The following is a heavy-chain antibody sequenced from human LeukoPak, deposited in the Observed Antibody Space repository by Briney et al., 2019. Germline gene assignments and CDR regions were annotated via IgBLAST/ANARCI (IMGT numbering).Heavy chain of an antibody. CDR2: IIPMFGTA. D-gene: IGHD6-13*01. Sequence: SVKVSCKASGGTFSKYAINWVRQAPGQGLEWMGGIIPMFGTANYAQKFQGRVTITADKSTTTAYMELSSLRFEDTAVYYCARGGQQLILYKYYYGMDVWGKGTTVTVSS. CDR1: GGTFSKYA. V-gene: IGHV1-69*06. J-gene: IGHJ6*04. CDR3: ARGGQQLILYKYYYGMDV.